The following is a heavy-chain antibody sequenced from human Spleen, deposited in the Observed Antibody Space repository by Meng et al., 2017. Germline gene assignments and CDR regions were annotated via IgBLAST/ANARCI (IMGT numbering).Heavy chain of an antibody. D-gene: IGHD6-13*01. CDR3: ARDEDISAAGKLFGDY. V-gene: IGHV1-2*06. CDR1: GYNFPDYW. J-gene: IGHJ4*02. CDR2: INPKSGDT. Sequence: QVPLVQAGGEVKKPGAPVKVSCKPSGYNFPDYWLHWVRRAPGQGLEWMGRINPKSGDTHYAQRFQGRVTMTGDTSISTAYMELSGLRSDDTAMYYCARDEDISAAGKLFGDYWGQGTLVTVSS.